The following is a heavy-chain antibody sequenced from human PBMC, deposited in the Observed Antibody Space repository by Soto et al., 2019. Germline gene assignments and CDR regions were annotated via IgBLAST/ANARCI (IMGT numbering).Heavy chain of an antibody. J-gene: IGHJ5*02. D-gene: IGHD2-8*01. CDR1: GGSISSSSHY. Sequence: SETLSLTCTVSGGSISSSSHYWGWIRQPPGKGLEWIGNIYYSGSTYCNPSLKSRVTMTTDTSTSTAYMELRSLRSDDTAVYYCARDHLDIVLMVYATKRFDPWGQGTLVTVSS. CDR2: IYYSGST. CDR3: ARDHLDIVLMVYATKRFDP. V-gene: IGHV4-39*02.